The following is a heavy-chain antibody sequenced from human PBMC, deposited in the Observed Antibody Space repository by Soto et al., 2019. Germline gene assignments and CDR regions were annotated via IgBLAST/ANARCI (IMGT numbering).Heavy chain of an antibody. D-gene: IGHD5-12*01. Sequence: SVKVSCKASGGTFSSYAISWVRQAPGQGLEWMGGIIPIFGTANYAQKFQGRVTITADESTSTAYMELSSLRSEDTAVYYCARASGYSGYLYYYGMDVWGQGTTGTVSS. CDR2: IIPIFGTA. J-gene: IGHJ6*02. CDR3: ARASGYSGYLYYYGMDV. CDR1: GGTFSSYA. V-gene: IGHV1-69*13.